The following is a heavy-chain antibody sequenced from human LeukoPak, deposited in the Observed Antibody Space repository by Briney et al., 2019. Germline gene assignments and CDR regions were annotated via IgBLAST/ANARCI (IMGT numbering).Heavy chain of an antibody. D-gene: IGHD3-16*02. V-gene: IGHV3-48*01. J-gene: IGHJ4*02. CDR3: ASGYRSGPICA. CDR1: GFTFSIYG. CDR2: ISSSGSNS. Sequence: GGSLRLSCAASGFTFSIYGISWVRQAPGKGLEWVSYISSSGSNSYHADSVKGRFSISRDNSKNSLHLQMNSLRAEDTAMYFCASGYRSGPICAWGQGTLVTVSS.